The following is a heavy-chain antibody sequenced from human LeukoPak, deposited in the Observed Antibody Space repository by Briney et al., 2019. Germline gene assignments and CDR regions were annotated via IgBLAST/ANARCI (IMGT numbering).Heavy chain of an antibody. D-gene: IGHD6-13*01. Sequence: GGSLRLSCAASGFTFSSYSMNWVRQDPGKGLEWVSSISSSSRYIYYADSVKGRFTISRDNAKNSLYLQMNSLRAEDTAVYYCAREVEGPYSSSWYEGGDYWGQGTLVTVSS. CDR1: GFTFSSYS. CDR3: AREVEGPYSSSWYEGGDY. J-gene: IGHJ4*02. CDR2: ISSSSRYI. V-gene: IGHV3-21*01.